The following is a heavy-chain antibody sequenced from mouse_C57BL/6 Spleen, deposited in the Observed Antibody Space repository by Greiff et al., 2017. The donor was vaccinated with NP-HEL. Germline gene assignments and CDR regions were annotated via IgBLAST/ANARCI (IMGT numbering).Heavy chain of an antibody. Sequence: QVQLKQPGAELVKPGASVKMSCKASGYTFTSYWITWVKQRPGQGLEWIGDIYPGSGSTNYNEKFKSKATLTVDTSSSTAYMQLSSLTSEDSAVYYCARYHYGSRKDAMDYWGQGTSVTVSS. CDR1: GYTFTSYW. CDR3: ARYHYGSRKDAMDY. J-gene: IGHJ4*01. CDR2: IYPGSGST. D-gene: IGHD1-1*01. V-gene: IGHV1-55*01.